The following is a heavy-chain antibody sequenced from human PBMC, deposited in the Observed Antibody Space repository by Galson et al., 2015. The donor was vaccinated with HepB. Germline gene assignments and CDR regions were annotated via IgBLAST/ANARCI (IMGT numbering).Heavy chain of an antibody. CDR3: ASNIYPYNLDTTMVHP. CDR2: ILYDGSNK. CDR1: GFTFSSYT. Sequence: SLRLSCAASGFTFSSYTMHWVRQAPGKGLEWVAVILYDGSNKFYADSVKGRFAISRDNSKNTLYLQVNSLRAEDTAVYYCASNIYPYNLDTTMVHPWGQGTLVTVSS. V-gene: IGHV3-30*09. J-gene: IGHJ5*02. D-gene: IGHD5-18*01.